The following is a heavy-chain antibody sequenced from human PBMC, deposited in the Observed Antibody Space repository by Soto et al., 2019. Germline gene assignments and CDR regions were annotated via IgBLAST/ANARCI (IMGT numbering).Heavy chain of an antibody. CDR1: GGTFSSYA. J-gene: IGHJ5*02. CDR2: IIPIFGTA. Sequence: QVQLVQSGAEVKKPGSSVKVSCKASGGTFSSYAISWVRQAPGQGLEWMGGIIPIFGTANYAQKFQGRVTITADKSTSTAYMELSSLRSEDTAVYYCALRTTVTTGREVYNWFDPWGQGTLVTVSS. V-gene: IGHV1-69*06. D-gene: IGHD4-17*01. CDR3: ALRTTVTTGREVYNWFDP.